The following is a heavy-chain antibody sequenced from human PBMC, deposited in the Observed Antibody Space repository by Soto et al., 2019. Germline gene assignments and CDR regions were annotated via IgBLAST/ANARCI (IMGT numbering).Heavy chain of an antibody. D-gene: IGHD3-16*01. CDR2: ISHDGSNK. Sequence: GGSLRLSCAASGFTFSSYAMHWVRQAPGKGLEWVAVISHDGSNKYYADSVKGRFTISRDNSKNTLYLQMNSLRAEDTAVYYCAREETSRLGGAFDIWGQGTMVTVSS. J-gene: IGHJ3*02. CDR1: GFTFSSYA. CDR3: AREETSRLGGAFDI. V-gene: IGHV3-30-3*01.